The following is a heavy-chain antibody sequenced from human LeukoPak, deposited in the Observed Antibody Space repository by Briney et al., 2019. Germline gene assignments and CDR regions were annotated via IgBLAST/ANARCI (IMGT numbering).Heavy chain of an antibody. CDR3: ARRAAAANDAFDI. V-gene: IGHV1-58*02. J-gene: IGHJ3*02. D-gene: IGHD6-13*01. CDR1: GFTFTSSA. Sequence: SVKVSCKASGFTFTSSAMQWVRQARGQRLEWIGWIVVGSGNTNYAQKFQERVTITRDMSTSTAYMELSSLRSEDTAVYYCARRAAAANDAFDIWGQGTMVTVSS. CDR2: IVVGSGNT.